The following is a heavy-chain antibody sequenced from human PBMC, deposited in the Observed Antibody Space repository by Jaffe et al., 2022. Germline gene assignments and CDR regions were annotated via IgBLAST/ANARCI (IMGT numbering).Heavy chain of an antibody. Sequence: QVQLVQSGSELKKPGASVKVSCKASGYTFTSYAMNWVRQAPGQGLEWMGWINTNTGNPTYAQGFTGRFVFSLDTSVSTAYLQISSLKAEDTAVYYCARAGGFYYGSGNTSYYYYYYMDVWGKGTTVTVSS. V-gene: IGHV7-4-1*02. J-gene: IGHJ6*03. D-gene: IGHD3-10*01. CDR2: INTNTGNP. CDR3: ARAGGFYYGSGNTSYYYYYYMDV. CDR1: GYTFTSYA.